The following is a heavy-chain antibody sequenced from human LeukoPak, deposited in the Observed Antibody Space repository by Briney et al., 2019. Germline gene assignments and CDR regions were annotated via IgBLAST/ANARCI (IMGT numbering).Heavy chain of an antibody. J-gene: IGHJ4*02. V-gene: IGHV4-34*01. CDR3: ARWYCTRSTCYYLDY. D-gene: IGHD2-2*01. CDR2: INHSGST. Sequence: PSETLSLTCAVYGGSFSGYYWSWIRQPPGKGLEWIGEINHSGSTNYNPSLKSRVTISVDTSKNQFSLKLNSVTAADTAMYYCARWYCTRSTCYYLDYWGRGTLVTVSS. CDR1: GGSFSGYY.